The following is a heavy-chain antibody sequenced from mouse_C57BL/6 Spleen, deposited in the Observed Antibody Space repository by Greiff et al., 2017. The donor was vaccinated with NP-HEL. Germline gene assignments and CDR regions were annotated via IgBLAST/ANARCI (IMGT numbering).Heavy chain of an antibody. CDR2: IWSGGST. D-gene: IGHD2-3*01. CDR3: ATLYDFLFDY. J-gene: IGHJ2*01. CDR1: GFSLTSYG. V-gene: IGHV2-2*01. Sequence: QVQLKQSGPGLVQPSQCLSITCTVSGFSLTSYGVHWVRQSPGKGLEWLGVIWSGGSTDYNAAFISRLSISKDNSKSQVFFKMNSLQADDTAIYYCATLYDFLFDYWGQGTTLTVSS.